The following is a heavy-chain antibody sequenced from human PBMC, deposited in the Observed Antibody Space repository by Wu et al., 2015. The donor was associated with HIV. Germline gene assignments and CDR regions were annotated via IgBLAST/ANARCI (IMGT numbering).Heavy chain of an antibody. Sequence: QVQLLQSGPEVRRPGSSVRISCKTLGGTFNRFTINWVRQAPGQGVEWVGGIIPLSGTINYAQKFQTRVTITADESTATAHMEVNSLRHEDTAVYYCASGYGSGSYYTNWYFDLWGLAPWSLSPQ. CDR2: IIPLSGTI. J-gene: IGHJ2*01. CDR1: GGTFNRFT. V-gene: IGHV1-69*12. CDR3: ASGYGSGSYYTNWYFDL. D-gene: IGHD3-10*01.